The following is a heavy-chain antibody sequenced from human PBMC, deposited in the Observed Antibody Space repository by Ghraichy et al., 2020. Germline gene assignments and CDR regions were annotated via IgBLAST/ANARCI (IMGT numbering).Heavy chain of an antibody. CDR2: ISYDGIGK. Sequence: GGSLRLSCAASGFTFSSYSMHWVRQAPGKGLEWVAVISYDGIGKYYADSVKGRFTISRDNSKNTLYLQMNSLRVEDTAVYYCARDIKSSTWSYYYYAMDVWGQGTTVTVS. CDR3: ARDIKSSTWSYYYYAMDV. CDR1: GFTFSSYS. J-gene: IGHJ6*02. V-gene: IGHV3-30-3*01. D-gene: IGHD6-13*01.